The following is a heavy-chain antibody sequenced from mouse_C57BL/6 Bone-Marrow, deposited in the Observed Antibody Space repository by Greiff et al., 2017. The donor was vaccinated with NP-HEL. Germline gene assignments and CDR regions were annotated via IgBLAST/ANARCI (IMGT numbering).Heavy chain of an antibody. D-gene: IGHD2-1*01. Sequence: VQLKESGPGMVKPSQSLSLTCTVTGYSITSGYDWHWIRHFPGNKLEWMGYISYSGSTNYNPSLKSRISITHDTSKNHFFLKLNSVTTEDTATYYCARDYGNYVGFAYWGQGTLVTVSA. CDR1: GYSITSGYD. CDR3: ARDYGNYVGFAY. J-gene: IGHJ3*01. CDR2: ISYSGST. V-gene: IGHV3-1*01.